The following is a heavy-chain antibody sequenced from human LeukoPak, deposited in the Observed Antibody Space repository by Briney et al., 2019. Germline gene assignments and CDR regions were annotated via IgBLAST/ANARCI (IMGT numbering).Heavy chain of an antibody. Sequence: GGSLRLSCAASGFTFSTYWMSWVRQAPGKGLEWVANIKQDGSEKYYVDSVKVRFTISRDNAKNSLYLQMNSLRAEDTAVYYCARDLVSSGWYTVGYWGQGTLVTVSS. CDR3: ARDLVSSGWYTVGY. CDR2: IKQDGSEK. CDR1: GFTFSTYW. V-gene: IGHV3-7*01. D-gene: IGHD6-19*01. J-gene: IGHJ4*02.